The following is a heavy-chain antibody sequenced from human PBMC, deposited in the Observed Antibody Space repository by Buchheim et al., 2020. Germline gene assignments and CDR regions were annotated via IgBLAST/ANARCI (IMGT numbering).Heavy chain of an antibody. D-gene: IGHD2-2*01. V-gene: IGHV3-33*01. CDR3: ARDPRAYCSSTSCYRTSGAFDI. Sequence: QVQLVESGGGVVQPGRSLRLSCAASGFTFSSYGMHWVRQAPGKGLEWVAVIWYDGSNKYYADSVKGRFTISRDNSKNTLYLQMNSLRAEDTAVYYCARDPRAYCSSTSCYRTSGAFDIWGQGT. CDR1: GFTFSSYG. J-gene: IGHJ3*02. CDR2: IWYDGSNK.